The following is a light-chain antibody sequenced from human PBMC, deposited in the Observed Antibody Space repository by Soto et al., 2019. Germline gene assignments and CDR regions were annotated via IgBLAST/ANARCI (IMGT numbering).Light chain of an antibody. CDR1: SSDIGGYNY. CDR2: DVS. V-gene: IGLV2-11*01. J-gene: IGLJ2*01. CDR3: YSYAGSPLVV. Sequence: QSALTQPRSVSGSPGQSVTISCTGTSSDIGGYNYVSWYQQHPGKAPKLMVFDVSKRPSGVPDRFSGSKSGNTASLTISGLQAEDEADYYCYSYAGSPLVVFGGGTKVTVL.